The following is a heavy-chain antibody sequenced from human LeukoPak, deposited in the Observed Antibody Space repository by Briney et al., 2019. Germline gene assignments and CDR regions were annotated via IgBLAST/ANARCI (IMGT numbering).Heavy chain of an antibody. CDR2: ISSTSSYI. V-gene: IGHV3-21*01. Sequence: GGSLRLPCAASGFTFSTYTMSWVRQAPGKGLEWVSSISSTSSYIYYADSVKGRFTISRDTAKNSLYLQMNALRAEDTAVYYCARASRYDSSGYYPYYFDYWGQGTLVTVSS. CDR1: GFTFSTYT. D-gene: IGHD3-22*01. J-gene: IGHJ4*02. CDR3: ARASRYDSSGYYPYYFDY.